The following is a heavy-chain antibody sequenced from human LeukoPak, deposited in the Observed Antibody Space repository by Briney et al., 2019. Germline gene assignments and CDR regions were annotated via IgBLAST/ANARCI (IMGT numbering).Heavy chain of an antibody. V-gene: IGHV3-21*01. CDR3: ARGDDSQQRNDALDI. D-gene: IGHD3-16*01. J-gene: IGHJ3*02. CDR2: VGNASPYI. Sequence: PGGSLRLSCAASGFTVSSNYMSWVRQAPGKGLEWVSSVGNASPYIYYADSVKGRFTFSRDNAKNSLYLQMNSLREEDTAVYYCARGDDSQQRNDALDIWGQGTMVTVSS. CDR1: GFTVSSNY.